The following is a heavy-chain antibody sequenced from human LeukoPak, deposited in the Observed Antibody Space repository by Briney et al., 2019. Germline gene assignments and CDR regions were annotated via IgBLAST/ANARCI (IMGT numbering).Heavy chain of an antibody. Sequence: GGSLRLSCEASGFIFSDYYMTWIRQAPGKGLEWLSYISGSGSDTNYADSVKGRFTTSSDNAKNSLYLQMNSLRAEDTAVYYCARVGSIAAAGTPDYWGQGTLVTVSS. CDR1: GFIFSDYY. CDR2: ISGSGSDT. V-gene: IGHV3-11*06. D-gene: IGHD6-13*01. CDR3: ARVGSIAAAGTPDY. J-gene: IGHJ4*02.